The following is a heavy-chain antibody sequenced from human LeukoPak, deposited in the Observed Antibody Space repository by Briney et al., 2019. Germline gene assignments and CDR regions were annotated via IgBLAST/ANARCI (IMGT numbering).Heavy chain of an antibody. D-gene: IGHD3-10*01. CDR2: IRYDGSNK. Sequence: PGGSLRLSCAASGFTFSSYGMHWVRQAPGKGLEWGAVIRYDGSNKYYADSVKGRFTISRDNSKNTLYLQMNSLRAEDTAVYYCAKTGRDNYYYYYMDVWGKGPTVPVS. CDR1: GFTFSSYG. J-gene: IGHJ6*03. CDR3: AKTGRDNYYYYYMDV. V-gene: IGHV3-30*02.